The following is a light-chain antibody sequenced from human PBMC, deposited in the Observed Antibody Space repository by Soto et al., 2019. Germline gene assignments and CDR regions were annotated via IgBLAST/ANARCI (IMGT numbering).Light chain of an antibody. V-gene: IGKV1-33*01. Sequence: DIQMTQSPSSLSASVGDRVTITCRASQSISSYLNWYQQKPGKAPKLLIYAASDLETGVPSRFSGSGSGTDFTFTISNLQPEDFATYYCQKYDSLPFTFGPGT. CDR2: AAS. CDR1: QSISSY. CDR3: QKYDSLPFT. J-gene: IGKJ3*01.